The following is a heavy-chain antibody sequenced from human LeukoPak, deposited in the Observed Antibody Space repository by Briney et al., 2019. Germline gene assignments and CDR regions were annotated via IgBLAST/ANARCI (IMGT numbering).Heavy chain of an antibody. J-gene: IGHJ6*03. Sequence: SETLSLTCTVSGGSISSSSYYWGWIRQPQGKGLEWIGSIYYSGRTYYNPSLKIRVTISVDTSKNQFSLKLSSVTAADTAVYYCAGPRAGYYGAYYMDVWGKGTMVTVSS. CDR1: GGSISSSSYY. CDR2: IYYSGRT. CDR3: AGPRAGYYGAYYMDV. V-gene: IGHV4-39*01. D-gene: IGHD3-10*01.